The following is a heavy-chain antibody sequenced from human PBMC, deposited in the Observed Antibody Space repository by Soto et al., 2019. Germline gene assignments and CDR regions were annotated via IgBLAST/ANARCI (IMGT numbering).Heavy chain of an antibody. V-gene: IGHV1-69*06. CDR1: GGTFSSYA. CDR3: ARAPRGMLRVEMYV. J-gene: IGHJ6*01. Sequence: QVQLVQSGAEVKKPGSSVKVSCTASGGTFSSYAISWVRQAPGPGLEWMGGIIPIFGTANYAQKFQGRVTITADTSTSTAYMELSSLRSDDTAVYYCARAPRGMLRVEMYVWGQGTTVTFAS. D-gene: IGHD3-10*01. CDR2: IIPIFGTA.